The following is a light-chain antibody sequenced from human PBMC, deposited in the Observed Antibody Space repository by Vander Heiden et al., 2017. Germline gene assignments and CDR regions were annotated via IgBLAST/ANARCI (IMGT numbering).Light chain of an antibody. CDR2: GAI. CDR1: QGITTY. J-gene: IGKJ5*01. V-gene: IGKV1-16*02. Sequence: DIQMTQSPSSLSASVGDRVTITCRASQGITTYLAWFQQKPGKAPKSLIYGAINLHSGVPSKFSGSGSGTDFTLTISSLQPEDSATYYCQQDDNNPITFGQGTRVEIK. CDR3: QQDDNNPIT.